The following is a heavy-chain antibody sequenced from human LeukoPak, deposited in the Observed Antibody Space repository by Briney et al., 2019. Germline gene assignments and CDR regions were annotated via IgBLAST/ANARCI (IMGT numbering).Heavy chain of an antibody. V-gene: IGHV1-69*05. Sequence: SVKVSCKASGGTFSSYAISWVRQAPGQGLEWMGGIIPIFGTANYAQKLQGRVTMTTDTSTSTAYMELRSLRSDDTAVYYCARVSYYYDSSGYPDYWGQGTLVTVSS. CDR1: GGTFSSYA. D-gene: IGHD3-22*01. CDR3: ARVSYYYDSSGYPDY. CDR2: IIPIFGTA. J-gene: IGHJ4*02.